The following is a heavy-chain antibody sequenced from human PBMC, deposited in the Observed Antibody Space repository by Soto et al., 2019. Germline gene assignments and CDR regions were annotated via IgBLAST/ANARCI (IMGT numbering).Heavy chain of an antibody. CDR1: GGTFSSYT. D-gene: IGHD3-10*01. J-gene: IGHJ6*02. CDR2: IIPILGIA. CDR3: ASEGTDGSGSPNYYYYGMDV. V-gene: IGHV1-69*02. Sequence: QVQLVQSGAEVKKPGSSVKVSCKASGGTFSSYTISWVRQAPGQGLEWMGRIIPILGIANYAQKFQGRVTITADKGTSTGYMELSSRRSEYTAVYSGASEGTDGSGSPNYYYYGMDVWGQGTTVTVSS.